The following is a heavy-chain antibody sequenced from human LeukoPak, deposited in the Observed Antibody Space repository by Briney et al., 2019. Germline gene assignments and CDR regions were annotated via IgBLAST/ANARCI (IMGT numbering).Heavy chain of an antibody. J-gene: IGHJ4*02. Sequence: ASVKVSCKASGYTFTGYYMHWVRQAPGQGLEWMGWISTYSGNTNYAQKLQGRVTMTTDTSTTTAYMELRSLRSDDTAVYYCARDPLYSGNWYVVPDYWGQGTLVTVSS. CDR3: ARDPLYSGNWYVVPDY. CDR1: GYTFTGYY. D-gene: IGHD6-13*01. CDR2: ISTYSGNT. V-gene: IGHV1-18*04.